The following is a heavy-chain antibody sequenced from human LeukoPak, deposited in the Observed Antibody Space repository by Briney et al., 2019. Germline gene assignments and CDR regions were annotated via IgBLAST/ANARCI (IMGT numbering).Heavy chain of an antibody. CDR1: GYTLTSYG. J-gene: IGHJ6*02. V-gene: IGHV1-18*01. CDR3: ARGCCSGGSCYFYHYGMDV. D-gene: IGHD2-15*01. Sequence: EASVKVSCKASGYTLTSYGISWVRQAPGQGLEWMGWISAYNGNTNYAQKLQGRVTMTTDTSTSTAYMELRSLRSDDTAGYYCARGCCSGGSCYFYHYGMDVWGQGTTVTVSS. CDR2: ISAYNGNT.